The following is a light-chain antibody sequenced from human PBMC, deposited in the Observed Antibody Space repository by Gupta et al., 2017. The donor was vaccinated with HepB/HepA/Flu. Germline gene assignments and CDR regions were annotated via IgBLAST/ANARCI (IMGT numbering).Light chain of an antibody. CDR2: DAS. Sequence: EIVLTQSPATLSLSPGERATLSCRASQSVSRYLAWYQQKPGQAPRLLISDASNRATGIPARFSGSGSGKDFNLTISSLEPEDFAVYYCQQRSDWPPRCSFGQGTRLEIK. CDR3: QQRSDWPPRCS. V-gene: IGKV3-11*01. CDR1: QSVSRY. J-gene: IGKJ2*04.